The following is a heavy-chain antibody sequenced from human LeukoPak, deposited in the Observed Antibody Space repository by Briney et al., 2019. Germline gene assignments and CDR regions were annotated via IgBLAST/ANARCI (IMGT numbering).Heavy chain of an antibody. CDR1: GFTLSSYA. D-gene: IGHD3-9*01. J-gene: IGHJ4*02. CDR3: ASHYDILTGYHSGPLDY. CDR2: ISYDGSNK. V-gene: IGHV3-30-3*01. Sequence: PGGSLRLSCAASGFTLSSYAMHWVRQAPGKGLEWVAVISYDGSNKYYADSVKGRFTISRDNSKNTLYLQMNSLRAEDTAVYYCASHYDILTGYHSGPLDYWGQGTLVTVSS.